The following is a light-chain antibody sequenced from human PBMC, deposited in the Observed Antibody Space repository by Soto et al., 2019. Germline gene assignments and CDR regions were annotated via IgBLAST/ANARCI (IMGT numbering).Light chain of an antibody. J-gene: IGKJ1*01. CDR1: QRIDFY. CDR2: EAS. V-gene: IGKV1-5*03. Sequence: GDRVTITCRASQRIDFYLAWYQQKPGKAPKLLIYEASNLESGVPSRFSGSGYGTEFTLTISSLQPDDFATYYCQQSRNYPWTFGQGTKVDIK. CDR3: QQSRNYPWT.